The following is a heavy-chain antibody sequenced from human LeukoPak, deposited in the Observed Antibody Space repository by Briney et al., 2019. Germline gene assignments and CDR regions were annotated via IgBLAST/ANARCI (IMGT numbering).Heavy chain of an antibody. Sequence: SETLSLTCTVSGGSISSYYWSWIRQPPGKGLEWIGYIYYSGSTNYNPSLKSRVTISVDTSKTQFSLKLSSVTAADTAVYYCARGVGYYDILTGYWRYYYYYYYMDVWGKGTTVTISS. D-gene: IGHD3-9*01. J-gene: IGHJ6*03. CDR2: IYYSGST. V-gene: IGHV4-59*01. CDR3: ARGVGYYDILTGYWRYYYYYYYMDV. CDR1: GGSISSYY.